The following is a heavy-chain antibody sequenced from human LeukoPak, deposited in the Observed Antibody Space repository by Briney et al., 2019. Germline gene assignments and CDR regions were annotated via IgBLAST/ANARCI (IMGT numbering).Heavy chain of an antibody. CDR3: ARHDQLLGITGTSEGFPYYYYGMDV. D-gene: IGHD1-20*01. Sequence: SVKVSCKASGGTFISFAISWVRQAPGQGLEWMGGIIPIFGTANYARKFQGRVTITADESTSTAYMELSSLRTEDTAVYYCARHDQLLGITGTSEGFPYYYYGMDVWGQGTTVTVSS. V-gene: IGHV1-69*13. CDR1: GGTFISFA. J-gene: IGHJ6*02. CDR2: IIPIFGTA.